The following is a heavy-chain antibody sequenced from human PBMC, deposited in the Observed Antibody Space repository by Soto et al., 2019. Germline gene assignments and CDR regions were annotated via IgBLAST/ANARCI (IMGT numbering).Heavy chain of an antibody. CDR1: GYTFTGYY. Sequence: QVQLVQSGAEVKKPGASVKVSCKASGYTFTGYYIHWVRQAPGQGPEWMGWINPNIGCTNYAQKFKGRVTLTRDTSLSTAYMELSSLTSDDTAVYYRALLPSCSSAGCPNWNYAVDYCGQGTLVTVSS. V-gene: IGHV1-2*02. D-gene: IGHD2-2*01. J-gene: IGHJ4*02. CDR2: INPNIGCT. CDR3: ALLPSCSSAGCPNWNYAVDY.